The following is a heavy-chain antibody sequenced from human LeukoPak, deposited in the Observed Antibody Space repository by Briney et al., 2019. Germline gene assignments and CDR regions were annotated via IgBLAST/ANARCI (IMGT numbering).Heavy chain of an antibody. Sequence: TGGSLRLSCAASEFTFSNYWMSWVRQAPGKGLEWVANIKEDGSEKYYVDSVKGRFTISRDNAENSLYLQMNSLRAEDTAVYYCARDEEYCTNGICLIDYYYYYMDVWGKRTTVTVSS. J-gene: IGHJ6*03. CDR3: ARDEEYCTNGICLIDYYYYYMDV. D-gene: IGHD2-8*01. V-gene: IGHV3-7*01. CDR1: EFTFSNYW. CDR2: IKEDGSEK.